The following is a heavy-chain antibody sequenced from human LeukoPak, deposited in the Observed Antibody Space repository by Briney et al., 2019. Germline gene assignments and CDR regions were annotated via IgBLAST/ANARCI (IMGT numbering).Heavy chain of an antibody. J-gene: IGHJ4*02. D-gene: IGHD6-6*01. Sequence: PGGSLRLSCAASGFTFTTYWMHWVRQAPGKGLEWVSAISGSGGSTYYADSVKGRFTISRDNSKNTLYLQMNSLRAEDTAVYYCAKERKYSSSSGYFDYWGQGTLVTVSS. CDR2: ISGSGGST. CDR3: AKERKYSSSSGYFDY. V-gene: IGHV3-23*01. CDR1: GFTFTTYW.